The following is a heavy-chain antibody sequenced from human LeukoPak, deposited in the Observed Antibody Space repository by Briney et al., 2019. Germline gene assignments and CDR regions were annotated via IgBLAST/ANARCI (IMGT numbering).Heavy chain of an antibody. V-gene: IGHV3-21*01. CDR3: ARGGGYYAIDY. Sequence: GGSLRLSCAASGFTFSGYSMNWVRQAPGKGLEWVSSISGSSSYINYADSVKGRFTISRDNAKNSLYLQMNSLRAEDTAVYYCARGGGYYAIDYWGQGTLVTVSS. J-gene: IGHJ4*02. D-gene: IGHD1-26*01. CDR2: ISGSSSYI. CDR1: GFTFSGYS.